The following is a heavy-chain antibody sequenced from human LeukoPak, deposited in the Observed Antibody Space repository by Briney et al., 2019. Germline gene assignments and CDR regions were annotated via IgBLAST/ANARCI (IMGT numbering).Heavy chain of an antibody. J-gene: IGHJ3*02. V-gene: IGHV4-34*01. CDR1: GGSFSGYY. Sequence: SETLSLTCAVYGGSFSGYYWSWIRQPPGKGLEWIGEINHSGSTSYNPSLKSRVTISVDTSKNQFSLKLSSVTAADTAVYYCARGIQLWSTNAFDIWGQGTMVTVSS. D-gene: IGHD5-18*01. CDR2: INHSGST. CDR3: ARGIQLWSTNAFDI.